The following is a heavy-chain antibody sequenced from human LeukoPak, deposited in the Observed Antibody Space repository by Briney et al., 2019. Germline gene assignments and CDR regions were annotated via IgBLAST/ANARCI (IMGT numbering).Heavy chain of an antibody. V-gene: IGHV3-30*01. CDR1: GFTFSSYA. D-gene: IGHD5-24*01. Sequence: GGSLRLSCAASGFTFSSYAMHWVRQAPGKGLEWVAVISYDGSNKYYADSVKGRFTISRDNSKNTLYLQMNSLRAEDTAVYYCAERPRWRNFYYYYHQDVWGKGTPVNVSS. J-gene: IGHJ6*03. CDR2: ISYDGSNK. CDR3: AERPRWRNFYYYYHQDV.